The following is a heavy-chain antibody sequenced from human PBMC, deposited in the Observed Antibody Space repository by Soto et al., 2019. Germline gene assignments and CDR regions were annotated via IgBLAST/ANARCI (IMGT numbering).Heavy chain of an antibody. V-gene: IGHV4-4*07. CDR3: ARDRYCSSTSCRNWFDP. D-gene: IGHD2-2*01. J-gene: IGHJ5*02. CDR1: GGSISSYY. CDR2: IYTSGST. Sequence: SSETLSLTCTVSGGSISSYYWSWIRQPAGKGLEWIGRIYTSGSTNYNPSLKSRVTMSVDTSKNQFSLKLSSVTAADTAVYYCARDRYCSSTSCRNWFDPWGQGTLVTISS.